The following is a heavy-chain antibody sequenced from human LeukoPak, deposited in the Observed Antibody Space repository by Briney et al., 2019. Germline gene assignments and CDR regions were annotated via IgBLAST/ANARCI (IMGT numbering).Heavy chain of an antibody. J-gene: IGHJ4*02. D-gene: IGHD2/OR15-2a*01. Sequence: GSSVKVSCKASGGTFSSYAISWVRQAPGQGLEWMGRIIPILGIANYAQKFQGRVTITADKSTSTAYMELSSLRSEDTAVYYCARSGDSWSCNNWGQGTLVTVSS. CDR1: GGTFSSYA. V-gene: IGHV1-69*04. CDR2: IIPILGIA. CDR3: ARSGDSWSCNN.